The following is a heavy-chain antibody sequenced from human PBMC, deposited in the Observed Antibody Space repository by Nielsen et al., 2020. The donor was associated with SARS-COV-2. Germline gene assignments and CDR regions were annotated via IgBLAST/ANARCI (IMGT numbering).Heavy chain of an antibody. J-gene: IGHJ4*02. CDR2: MNSDGGTI. CDR1: GFTFSSYW. V-gene: IGHV3-74*01. CDR3: ATAGNYRFDN. D-gene: IGHD1-7*01. Sequence: GESLKISCAASGFTFSSYWMHWVRQAPGKGLEWVSRMNSDGGTIDYADFVRGRFTISRDNAKSTLYLQMNSLRAEDTAVYYCATAGNYRFDNWGRGTLVTVSS.